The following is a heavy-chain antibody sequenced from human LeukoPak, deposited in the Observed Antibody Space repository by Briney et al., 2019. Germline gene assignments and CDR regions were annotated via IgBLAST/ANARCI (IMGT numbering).Heavy chain of an antibody. CDR3: TTLWFGESTFVNP. J-gene: IGHJ5*02. CDR1: GFSFNNAW. CDR2: IKSETEGGTT. Sequence: GGSLRLSCAASGFSFNNAWMSWVRQARGKGREWVGRIKSETEGGTTEYAARGKGRFTSSREDSKNTLYLQMNSLKTEDTAVYYCTTLWFGESTFVNPWGQGTLVTVSS. V-gene: IGHV3-15*01. D-gene: IGHD3-10*01.